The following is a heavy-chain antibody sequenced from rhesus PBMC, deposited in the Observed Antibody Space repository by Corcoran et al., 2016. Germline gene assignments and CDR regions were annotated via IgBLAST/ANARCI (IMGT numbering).Heavy chain of an antibody. V-gene: IGHV4-165*01. CDR3: ARVPSRAPHFDY. J-gene: IGHJ4*01. CDR1: GGSFSGYY. Sequence: QVQLQESGPGLVKPSETLSLTCAVSGGSFSGYYWGWIRQPPGKGLEWIGYISGSSGSTDYTPSLRSRVTSSTDTSKSQFSLKLRSVPAADTAVYYCARVPSRAPHFDYWGQGVLVTVSS. CDR2: ISGSSGST. D-gene: IGHD1-44*02.